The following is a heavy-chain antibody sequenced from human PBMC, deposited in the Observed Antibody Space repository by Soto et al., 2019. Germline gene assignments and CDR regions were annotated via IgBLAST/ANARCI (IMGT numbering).Heavy chain of an antibody. CDR1: GGTSTRYA. D-gene: IGHD3-3*01. CDR3: NSGWEYDFWSGYL. V-gene: IGHV1-69*06. CDR2: IVPMFGTS. J-gene: IGHJ4*02. Sequence: QERLVQSGAEVRKPGSSVKVSCKVTGGTSTRYAINWVRQAPGQGLEWMGGIVPMFGTSKYAQKFQGRVTITTDTSTNMAYMELRSLRSEDTAVYYCNSGWEYDFWSGYLWGQGTLVSVSS.